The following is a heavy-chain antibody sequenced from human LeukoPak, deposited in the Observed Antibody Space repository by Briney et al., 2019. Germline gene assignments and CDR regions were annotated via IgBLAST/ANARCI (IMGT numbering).Heavy chain of an antibody. D-gene: IGHD4-23*01. V-gene: IGHV3-33*06. CDR1: GFTFSSYG. Sequence: WGSLRLSCAASGFTFSSYGMHWVRQAPGKGLEWVAVIWYDGSNKYYADSVKGRFTISRDNSENTLFLQMNSLRAEDTAVFYCANGGTPGSYYMDVWGKGTTVTVSS. J-gene: IGHJ6*03. CDR2: IWYDGSNK. CDR3: ANGGTPGSYYMDV.